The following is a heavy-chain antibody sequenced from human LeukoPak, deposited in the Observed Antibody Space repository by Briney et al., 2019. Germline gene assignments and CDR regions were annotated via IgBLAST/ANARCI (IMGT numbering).Heavy chain of an antibody. J-gene: IGHJ6*02. Sequence: ASVKVSCKASGYTFTSYGISWVRQAPGQGLEWMGWISAYNGNTNYAQKLQGRVTMTTDTSTSTAYMELRSLRSEDTAVYYCARSYDFWSGYPTIYYYYGMDVWGQGTTVTVSS. CDR2: ISAYNGNT. V-gene: IGHV1-18*01. CDR1: GYTFTSYG. CDR3: ARSYDFWSGYPTIYYYYGMDV. D-gene: IGHD3-3*01.